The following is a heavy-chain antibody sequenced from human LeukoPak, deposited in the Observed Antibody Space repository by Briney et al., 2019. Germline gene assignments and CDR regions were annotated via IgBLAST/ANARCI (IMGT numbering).Heavy chain of an antibody. V-gene: IGHV3-30*18. D-gene: IGHD6-13*01. Sequence: PGGSLRLSCAASGFTFSSYGMHWVRQAPGKGLEWVAVISYDGSNKYYADSVKGRFTISRDNSKNTLYLQMNSLRAEDTAVYYCAKDWAAGTLDYWGQGTLVTVSS. CDR1: GFTFSSYG. CDR3: AKDWAAGTLDY. CDR2: ISYDGSNK. J-gene: IGHJ4*02.